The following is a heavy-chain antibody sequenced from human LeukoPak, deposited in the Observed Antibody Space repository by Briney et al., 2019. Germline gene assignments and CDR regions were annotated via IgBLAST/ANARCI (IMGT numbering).Heavy chain of an antibody. J-gene: IGHJ6*03. D-gene: IGHD3-10*01. CDR3: ARSLQRKYDSGSFARYYYYMDV. CDR1: GGSFSVSY. Sequence: SETLSLTCAVSGGSFSVSYWSWIRQPPGKGLEWIGEINHSGNTNYNPSLKSRVTISVDTSKNQFSLNLPSVTAADTAVYYCARSLQRKYDSGSFARYYYYMDVWGKGTTATVSS. CDR2: INHSGNT. V-gene: IGHV4-34*01.